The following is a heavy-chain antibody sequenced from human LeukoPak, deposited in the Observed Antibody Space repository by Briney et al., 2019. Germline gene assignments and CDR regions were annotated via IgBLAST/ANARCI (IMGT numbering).Heavy chain of an antibody. CDR3: ARVGEMVRGTNWFDP. D-gene: IGHD3-10*01. V-gene: IGHV1-69*05. J-gene: IGHJ5*02. CDR2: IIPIFGTA. CDR1: GGTFSSYS. Sequence: SVKVSCKASGGTFSSYSISWVRQAPAQGLEWMGGIIPIFGTANYAQKFQGRVTITTDESTSTAYMELSRLRSEDTAVYYCARVGEMVRGTNWFDPWGQGTLVTVSS.